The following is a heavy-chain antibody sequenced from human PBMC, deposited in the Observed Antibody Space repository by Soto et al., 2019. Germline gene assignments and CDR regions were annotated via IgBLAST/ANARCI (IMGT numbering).Heavy chain of an antibody. CDR3: AGGRYDYYYYYGMDV. V-gene: IGHV1-8*01. J-gene: IGHJ6*02. D-gene: IGHD3-3*01. CDR2: MNPNSGNT. CDR1: GYTFTSYD. Sequence: ASVKVSCKASGYTFTSYDINWVRQATGQGLEWMGWMNPNSGNTGYAQKFQGRVTMTRNNSISTAYIELSSLRTEDTAVYYCAGGRYDYYYYYGMDVWGQGTTVTVSS.